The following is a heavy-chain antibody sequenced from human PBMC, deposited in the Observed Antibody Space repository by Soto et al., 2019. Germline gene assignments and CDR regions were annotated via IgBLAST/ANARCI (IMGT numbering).Heavy chain of an antibody. J-gene: IGHJ3*02. CDR3: AREMRGSDAFDI. CDR2: ISSSSSYI. Sequence: EVQLVESGGGLVKPGGSLRLSCAASGFTFSSYSMNWVRQAPGKGLEWVSSISSSSSYIYYADSVKGRFTISRDNAKNSLYLQMSSLRAEDTAVYYCAREMRGSDAFDIWGQGTMVTVSS. CDR1: GFTFSSYS. V-gene: IGHV3-21*01.